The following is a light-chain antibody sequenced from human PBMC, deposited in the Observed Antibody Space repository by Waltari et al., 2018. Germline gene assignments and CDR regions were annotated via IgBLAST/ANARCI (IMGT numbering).Light chain of an antibody. V-gene: IGKV3-20*01. CDR1: QSVGGY. Sequence: VILTQSPATLSLSPGERATLSCRASQSVGGYLAWYQQKTGQGPRLLIYGASSRATGIPARFSGSESGTEFTLTISSLEPEDFAVYYCQKYSTTPLTFGGGTKVEIK. J-gene: IGKJ4*01. CDR3: QKYSTTPLT. CDR2: GAS.